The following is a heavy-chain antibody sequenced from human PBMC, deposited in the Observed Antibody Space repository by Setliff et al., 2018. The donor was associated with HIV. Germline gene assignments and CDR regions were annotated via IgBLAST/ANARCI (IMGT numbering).Heavy chain of an antibody. J-gene: IGHJ4*02. CDR3: ARRRDYCSGGSCQIFDY. D-gene: IGHD2-15*01. Sequence: LSLTCAVSASSISSDYCWGWIRQPPGKGLEWIGSTHHSGSTYYNPSLNSRVTISVDTSKNHFSLKLNSVTAADTAVYYCARRRDYCSGGSCQIFDYWGQGTLVTVSS. V-gene: IGHV4-38-2*01. CDR1: ASSISSDYC. CDR2: THHSGST.